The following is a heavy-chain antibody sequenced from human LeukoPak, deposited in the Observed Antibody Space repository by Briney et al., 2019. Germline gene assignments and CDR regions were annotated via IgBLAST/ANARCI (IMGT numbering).Heavy chain of an antibody. CDR1: GGSISSSSYY. CDR2: IYYSGST. V-gene: IGHV4-39*07. Sequence: SETLSLTCTVSGGSISSSSYYWGWIRQPPGKGLEWIGSIYYSGSTYYNPSLKSRVTISVDTSKNQFSLKLSSVTAADTAVYYCARLTGYSSESWFDPWGQGTLVTVSS. J-gene: IGHJ5*02. CDR3: ARLTGYSSESWFDP. D-gene: IGHD3-9*01.